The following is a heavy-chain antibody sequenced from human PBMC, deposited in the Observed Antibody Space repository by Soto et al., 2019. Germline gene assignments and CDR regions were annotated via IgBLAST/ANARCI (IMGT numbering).Heavy chain of an antibody. D-gene: IGHD6-13*01. CDR1: GFSFSTYA. CDR3: AKGIAAAGP. J-gene: IGHJ4*02. CDR2: ITGGGGTT. V-gene: IGHV3-23*01. Sequence: GGSLRLSCAASGFSFSTYAMSWVRQAPGKGLEWVSGITGGGGTTRYADSVKGRFTISRDNSMHTVYLQMNSLRAEDTAVYYCAKGIAAAGPWGQGPLVTVSS.